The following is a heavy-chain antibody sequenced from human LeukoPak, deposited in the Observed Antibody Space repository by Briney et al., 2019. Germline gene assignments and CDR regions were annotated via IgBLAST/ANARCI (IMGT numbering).Heavy chain of an antibody. CDR2: INHSGST. D-gene: IGHD3-22*01. J-gene: IGHJ4*02. CDR1: GGSFSGYY. V-gene: IGHV4-34*01. CDR3: ARVRPRYYYDSSGPHDY. Sequence: PSETLSLTCAVYGGSFSGYYWSWIRQPPGKGLEWIGEINHSGSTNYNPSLKSRVTISVDTSKNQFSLKLSSVTAADTAVYYCARVRPRYYYDSSGPHDYWGQGTLVTVSS.